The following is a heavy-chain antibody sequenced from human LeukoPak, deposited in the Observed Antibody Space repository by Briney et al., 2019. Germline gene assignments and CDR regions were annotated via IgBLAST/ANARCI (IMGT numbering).Heavy chain of an antibody. J-gene: IGHJ4*02. CDR1: GFTFSSYW. CDR3: ARPYGYSGYDYGY. CDR2: IKQDGSEK. V-gene: IGHV3-7*01. Sequence: GGSLRLSCAASGFTFSSYWMSWVRQAPGKGLEWVANIKQDGSEKYYVDSVKGRFTIPRDNAKNSLYLQMNSLRAEDTAVYYCARPYGYSGYDYGYWGQGTLVTVSS. D-gene: IGHD5-12*01.